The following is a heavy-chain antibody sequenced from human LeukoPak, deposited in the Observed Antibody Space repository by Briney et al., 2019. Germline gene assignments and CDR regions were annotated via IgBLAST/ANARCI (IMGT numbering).Heavy chain of an antibody. CDR3: ARESCSGGSSYYFDY. D-gene: IGHD2-15*01. V-gene: IGHV1-46*01. CDR1: GYTFTRNF. Sequence: ASVPVSCKASGYTFTRNFMHWVRQAPGHGLEWMGVFNPSGGSATYSQNFQGRLTMTRDTSTSTVYMEMSSLRSEDTAVYYCARESCSGGSSYYFDYWGQGTSVSVSS. CDR2: FNPSGGSA. J-gene: IGHJ4*02.